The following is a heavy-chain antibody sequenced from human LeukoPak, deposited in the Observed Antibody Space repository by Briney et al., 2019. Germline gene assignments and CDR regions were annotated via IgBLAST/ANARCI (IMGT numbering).Heavy chain of an antibody. V-gene: IGHV1-69*04. CDR2: IIPILGIA. CDR1: GGTFSSYA. J-gene: IGHJ6*02. D-gene: IGHD2-2*01. Sequence: GASVKLSCKASGGTFSSYAISWVRQAPGQGLEWMGRIIPILGIANYAQKFQGRVTITADKSTSTAYMELSSLRSEDTAVYFCARRFCTSTNCLDYYYGMDVWGQGTTVTVSS. CDR3: ARRFCTSTNCLDYYYGMDV.